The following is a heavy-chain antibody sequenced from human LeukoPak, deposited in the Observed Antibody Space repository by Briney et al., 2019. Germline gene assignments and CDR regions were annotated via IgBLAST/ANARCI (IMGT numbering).Heavy chain of an antibody. CDR3: ARYIDSSGYYPPIYGMDV. V-gene: IGHV4-39*01. J-gene: IGHJ6*02. CDR1: GGSISSSSYY. Sequence: PSETLSLTCTVSGGSISSSSYYWGWIRQPPGKGLEWIGSIYYSGSTYYNPSLKSRVTISVDTSKNQFSLKLSSVTAADTAVYYCARYIDSSGYYPPIYGMDVWGQGTTVTVSS. CDR2: IYYSGST. D-gene: IGHD3-22*01.